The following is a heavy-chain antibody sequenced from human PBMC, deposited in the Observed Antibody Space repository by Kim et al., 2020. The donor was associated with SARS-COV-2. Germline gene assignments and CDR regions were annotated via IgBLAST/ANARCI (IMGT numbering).Heavy chain of an antibody. J-gene: IGHJ4*02. CDR2: YPGDSDP. CDR3: ARIGDY. Sequence: YPGDSDPRYSPSFQGQVTISADKSISTAYLQWSCLKASDTAMYYCARIGDYWGQGTLVTVSS. V-gene: IGHV5-51*01. D-gene: IGHD2-15*01.